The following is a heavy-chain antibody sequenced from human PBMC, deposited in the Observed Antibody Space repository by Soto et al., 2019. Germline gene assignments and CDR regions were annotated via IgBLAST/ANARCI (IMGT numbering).Heavy chain of an antibody. D-gene: IGHD3-22*01. CDR2: VSDDGSNK. CDR3: AKERVYDSCGWSFYD. CDR1: GFTFSSYG. J-gene: IGHJ4*02. Sequence: GGSLRLSCAASGFTFSSYGVHWVRQAPGKGLEWVAVVSDDGSNKYYADSVKGRFTISRDNSKNTLYLQMNSLRAEDTAVYYCAKERVYDSCGWSFYDWGQGT. V-gene: IGHV3-30*18.